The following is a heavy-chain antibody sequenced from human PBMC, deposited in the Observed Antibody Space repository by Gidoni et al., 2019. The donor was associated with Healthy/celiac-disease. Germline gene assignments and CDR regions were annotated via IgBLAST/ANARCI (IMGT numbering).Heavy chain of an antibody. CDR1: GFHFSSYG. Sequence: QVQLVESGGGVVQPGRSLRLSCAASGFHFSSYGMHWVRQAPGKGLEWVAVISYDGSNKYYADSVKGRFTISRDNSKNTLYLQMNSLRAEDTAVYYCAKDPHYSGAAGTFDYWGQGTLVTVSS. CDR3: AKDPHYSGAAGTFDY. J-gene: IGHJ4*02. V-gene: IGHV3-30*18. D-gene: IGHD6-13*01. CDR2: ISYDGSNK.